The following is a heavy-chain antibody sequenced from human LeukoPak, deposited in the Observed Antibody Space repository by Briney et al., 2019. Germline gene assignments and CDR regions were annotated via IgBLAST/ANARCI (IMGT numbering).Heavy chain of an antibody. V-gene: IGHV4-59*01. CDR1: GGSISTDY. J-gene: IGHJ4*02. Sequence: SETLSLTCTVSGGSISTDYWSWIRQPPGKGLDWIGYVSFGGGTNYNPSLKSRVITSADTSKNQFSLNLTSVTAADTAVYYCAREGDRFLELPFESWGQGTLVTVSS. CDR2: VSFGGGT. CDR3: AREGDRFLELPFES. D-gene: IGHD3-3*01.